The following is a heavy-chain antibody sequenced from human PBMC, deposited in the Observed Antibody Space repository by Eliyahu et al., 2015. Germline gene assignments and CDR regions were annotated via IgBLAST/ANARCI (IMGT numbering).Heavy chain of an antibody. CDR2: INPNNGFI. V-gene: IGHV1-2*02. J-gene: IGHJ4*02. Sequence: QVQLVQSGAEVKKPGASVKVSCKASGYTFIDYYLHWVRQAPGQGLEWMGWINPNNGFINYEQKFQGRVTMTRDTSISTAYMELRSLTSDDTAVYFCARDFYDKSGYYDFDSWGQGTLVTVSS. CDR1: GYTFIDYY. D-gene: IGHD3-22*01. CDR3: ARDFYDKSGYYDFDS.